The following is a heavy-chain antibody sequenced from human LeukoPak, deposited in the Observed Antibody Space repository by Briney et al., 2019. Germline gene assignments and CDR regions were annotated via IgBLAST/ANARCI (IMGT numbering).Heavy chain of an antibody. CDR1: RFTLSNYW. CDR3: ARQRGSGCLDY. J-gene: IGHJ4*02. CDR2: IKQDGSET. D-gene: IGHD6-19*01. Sequence: GGSLRLSCAASRFTLSNYWMSWVRQAPGKGLEWVANIKQDGSETYYVDPVKGRFTISRDNAKNSLSLQMNSLRAEDTAVYYCARQRGSGCLDYWGQGTLVTVSS. V-gene: IGHV3-7*01.